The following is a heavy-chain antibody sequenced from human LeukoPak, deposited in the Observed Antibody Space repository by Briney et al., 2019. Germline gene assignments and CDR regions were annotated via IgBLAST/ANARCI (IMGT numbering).Heavy chain of an antibody. CDR1: GGSISNSGYY. CDR3: ARRRSWPDAFDI. J-gene: IGHJ3*02. CDR2: VFYSGST. D-gene: IGHD1-26*01. Sequence: PSETLSLTCTVSGGSISNSGYYWGWIRQPPGKGLEWIGSVFYSGSTYYNPSLESRVTISLDTSKNQFSLKLSSVTAADTAVYYCARRRSWPDAFDIWGQGTMVTVSS. V-gene: IGHV4-39*07.